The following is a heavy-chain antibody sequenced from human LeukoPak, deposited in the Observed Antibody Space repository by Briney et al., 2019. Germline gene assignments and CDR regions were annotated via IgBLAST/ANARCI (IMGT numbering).Heavy chain of an antibody. Sequence: GGSLRLSCAASGFTVSSNYMSWVRQAPGKGLGWVSVIYSGSSTYYADSVKGRFTISRDNSKNTLYLQMNSLRAEDTAVYYCARDPTVPDYYYYGMDVWGQGTTVTVSS. J-gene: IGHJ6*02. CDR1: GFTVSSNY. D-gene: IGHD4-17*01. CDR2: IYSGSST. V-gene: IGHV3-66*02. CDR3: ARDPTVPDYYYYGMDV.